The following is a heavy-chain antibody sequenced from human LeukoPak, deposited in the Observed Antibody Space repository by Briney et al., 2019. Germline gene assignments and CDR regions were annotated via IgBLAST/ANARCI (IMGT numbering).Heavy chain of an antibody. CDR3: AGGRLVATSKAVAIDY. D-gene: IGHD5-12*01. V-gene: IGHV3-74*01. CDR1: GFTFSNSW. J-gene: IGHJ4*02. CDR2: INERGSST. Sequence: GGSLRLSCAASGFTFSNSWLHWVRQAPGKGLVWVSRINERGSSTSYADCVKGRFTISRDNAKNTLYLQMNNLRADDTAVYYCAGGRLVATSKAVAIDYWGQGTLVTVSS.